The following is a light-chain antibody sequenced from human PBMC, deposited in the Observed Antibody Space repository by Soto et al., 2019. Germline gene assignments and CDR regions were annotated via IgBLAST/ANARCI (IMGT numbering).Light chain of an antibody. CDR1: QSITDW. CDR2: KAS. CDR3: QYWDNYSWT. V-gene: IGKV1-5*03. J-gene: IGKJ1*01. Sequence: DIQMTQSPSTLSASVGDRVTITCRASQSITDWLAWYQQKPGKAPKFLIYKASNLEGGVRSRFSGSGSGTEFTLTISSWQPEDFATYYCQYWDNYSWTFGQGTKVEIK.